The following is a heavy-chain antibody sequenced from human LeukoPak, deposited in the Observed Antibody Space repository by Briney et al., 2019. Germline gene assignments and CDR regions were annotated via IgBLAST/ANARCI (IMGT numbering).Heavy chain of an antibody. CDR1: GFTFSTYA. Sequence: PGGSLRLSCAASGFTFSTYAITWVRQAPGEGLEGVSGISAGGDRTYYADSVKGRFTISRDNSKNTLSLQMNSLRAEDKAEYYCARSTVGTSCCTAVHYWGQGTLVTVSS. D-gene: IGHD1-26*01. CDR3: ARSTVGTSCCTAVHY. V-gene: IGHV3-23*01. CDR2: ISAGGDRT. J-gene: IGHJ4*02.